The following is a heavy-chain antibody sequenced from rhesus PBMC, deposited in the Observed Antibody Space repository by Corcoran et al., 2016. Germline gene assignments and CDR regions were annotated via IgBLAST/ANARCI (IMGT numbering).Heavy chain of an antibody. CDR3: ARTVYSGSPFDY. Sequence: QVQLQESGPGLVKPSETLSLTCAVSGGSISSHYWSRIRPHPGKGLEWIGRIYGSGGSTDYNPSLKSRVTISTDTSKNQFSLKLSSVTAADTAVYYCARTVYSGSPFDYWGQGVLVTVSS. CDR1: GGSISSHY. CDR2: IYGSGGST. D-gene: IGHD6-25*01. J-gene: IGHJ4*01. V-gene: IGHV4-160*01.